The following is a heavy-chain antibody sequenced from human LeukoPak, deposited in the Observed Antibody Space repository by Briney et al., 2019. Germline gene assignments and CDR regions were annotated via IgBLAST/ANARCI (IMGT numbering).Heavy chain of an antibody. J-gene: IGHJ5*02. CDR1: GFTFSSYA. D-gene: IGHD3-3*01. CDR3: AKETGLGYDFWSDLNWFDP. CDR2: ISGSGGRT. V-gene: IGHV3-23*01. Sequence: PGGSLRLSCAASGFTFSSYAMRWVRQAPGKGLEWVSAISGSGGRTYYADSVKGRFTISRYNSKNTLYLQMNSLRAEDTAVYYCAKETGLGYDFWSDLNWFDPWGQGTLVTVSS.